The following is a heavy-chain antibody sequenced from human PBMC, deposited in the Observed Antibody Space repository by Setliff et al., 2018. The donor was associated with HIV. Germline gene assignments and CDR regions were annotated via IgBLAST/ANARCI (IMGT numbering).Heavy chain of an antibody. V-gene: IGHV4-38-2*02. CDR2: MFRTGTS. D-gene: IGHD1-1*01. Sequence: SETLSLTCTVSGYSISSDYSWGWIRQPPGKGLEWIGTMFRTGTSYYNPSLTSRVTISQDTSKNQFSLELTSVTAADTAVYYCATVDGTRYLDYWGQGKLVTVSS. J-gene: IGHJ4*02. CDR1: GYSISSDYS. CDR3: ATVDGTRYLDY.